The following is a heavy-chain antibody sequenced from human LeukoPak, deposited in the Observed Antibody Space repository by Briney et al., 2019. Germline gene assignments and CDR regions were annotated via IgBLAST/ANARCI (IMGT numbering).Heavy chain of an antibody. Sequence: SQSLSPACTVAAGSISSYYWSWVRQPAGKGLEWIGRIYTSGRTNFHTSLKSRVTMSVYTSKNQFSLKLSSGTAADTAVYYCARASIRSSSPYPIVDYWGQGTLVTVSS. V-gene: IGHV4-4*07. CDR3: ARASIRSSSPYPIVDY. J-gene: IGHJ4*02. CDR1: AGSISSYY. CDR2: IYTSGRT. D-gene: IGHD2-2*01.